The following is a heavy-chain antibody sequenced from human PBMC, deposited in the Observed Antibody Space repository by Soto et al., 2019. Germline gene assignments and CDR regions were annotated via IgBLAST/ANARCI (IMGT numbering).Heavy chain of an antibody. CDR2: IGTAGDT. V-gene: IGHV3-13*01. J-gene: IGHJ4*02. D-gene: IGHD6-13*01. Sequence: PGGSLRLPCAASGFTFSTSDMHWVRQGTGKTLEWVSAIGTAGDTYYPGSVKGRFTISRENAKNSLYLQMNSLRAGDTAVYYCARATKAGYYDYWGQGTLVTVSS. CDR1: GFTFSTSD. CDR3: ARATKAGYYDY.